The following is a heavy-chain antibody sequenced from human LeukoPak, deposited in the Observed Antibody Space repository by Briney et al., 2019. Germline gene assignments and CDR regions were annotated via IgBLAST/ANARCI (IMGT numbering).Heavy chain of an antibody. CDR3: VRLVRGATFDP. Sequence: KSGGSLRLSCAGSGFVFSTYYMTWIRQHPGKGLEWLSYISGSGSTIEYADSVEGRFSISRDNATNSVYLQLNSLRVDDTAVYYCVRLVRGATFDPWGQGTLVTVSS. D-gene: IGHD3-10*01. V-gene: IGHV3-11*01. CDR2: ISGSGSTI. J-gene: IGHJ5*02. CDR1: GFVFSTYY.